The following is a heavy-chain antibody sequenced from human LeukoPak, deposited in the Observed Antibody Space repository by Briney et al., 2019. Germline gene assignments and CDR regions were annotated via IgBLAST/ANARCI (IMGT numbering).Heavy chain of an antibody. D-gene: IGHD3-22*01. J-gene: IGHJ3*02. V-gene: IGHV1-69*04. CDR2: IIPILGIA. CDR3: ARGGLFNSSGSGTWAFDI. Sequence: ASVKVSCKASGGTFSSYAISWVRQAPGQGLEWMGRIIPILGIANYAQKFQGRVTITADKSTSTAYMELSSLRSEDTAVYYCARGGLFNSSGSGTWAFDICGQGTMVTVSS. CDR1: GGTFSSYA.